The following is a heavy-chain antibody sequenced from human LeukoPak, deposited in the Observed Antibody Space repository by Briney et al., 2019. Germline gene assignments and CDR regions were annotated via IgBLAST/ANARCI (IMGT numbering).Heavy chain of an antibody. CDR1: GFTFSSYA. V-gene: IGHV3-23*01. D-gene: IGHD2-2*01. CDR3: AKGSCSSTSCYPYYYYGMDV. CDR2: ISGSGGST. Sequence: PGASLRLSCAASGFTFSSYAISWVRQAPGKGLEWVSAISGSGGSTYYADSVKGRFTISRDNSKNTLYLQMNSLRAEDTAVYYCAKGSCSSTSCYPYYYYGMDVWGQGTTVTVSS. J-gene: IGHJ6*02.